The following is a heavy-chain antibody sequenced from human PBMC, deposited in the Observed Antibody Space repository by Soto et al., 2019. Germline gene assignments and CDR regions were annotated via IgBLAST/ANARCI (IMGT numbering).Heavy chain of an antibody. J-gene: IGHJ4*02. CDR3: ARDRVVVRFWEWLFSDY. D-gene: IGHD3-3*01. CDR1: GYTFTSYG. Sequence: QVQLVQSGAEVKKPGASVKVSCKASGYTFTSYGISWVRQAPGQGLEWMGWISAYNGNTNYAQKLQGRVTMTTDTTTSTAYMELRSLRSDDTAVYYCARDRVVVRFWEWLFSDYWGQGTLVTVSS. V-gene: IGHV1-18*01. CDR2: ISAYNGNT.